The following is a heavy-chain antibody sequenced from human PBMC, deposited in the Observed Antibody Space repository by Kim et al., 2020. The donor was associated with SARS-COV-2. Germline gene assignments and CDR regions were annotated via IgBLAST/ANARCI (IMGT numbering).Heavy chain of an antibody. CDR3: VKEEGFTKIIVDYYFDY. Sequence: GGSLRLSCVASGFTFSNYGMHWVRQAPGKGLEWVAIVSYEGRNTYYSTSVKGRFTISRDNSKNTVFLQMNSLKAEDTALYYCVKEEGFTKIIVDYYFDYWGQGTLVTVSS. V-gene: IGHV3-30*18. CDR2: VSYEGRNT. J-gene: IGHJ4*02. CDR1: GFTFSNYG. D-gene: IGHD3-22*01.